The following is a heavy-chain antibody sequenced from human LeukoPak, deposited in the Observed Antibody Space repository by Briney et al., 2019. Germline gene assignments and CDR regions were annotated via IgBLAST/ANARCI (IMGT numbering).Heavy chain of an antibody. CDR2: MNPNSGNT. J-gene: IGHJ6*02. Sequence: GASVKVSCKASGYTFTSYDINWVRQATGQGLEWMGWMNPNSGNTGYAQKFQGRVTMTRNTSISTAYMELSSLRSEDTAVYYCARDQKQLRFLEWLSVRRYGMDVWGQGTTVIVSS. CDR1: GYTFTSYD. CDR3: ARDQKQLRFLEWLSVRRYGMDV. D-gene: IGHD3-3*01. V-gene: IGHV1-8*01.